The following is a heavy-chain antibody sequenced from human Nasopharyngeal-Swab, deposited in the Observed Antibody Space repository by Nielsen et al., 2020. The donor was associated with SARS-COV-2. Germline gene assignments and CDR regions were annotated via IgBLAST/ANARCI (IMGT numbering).Heavy chain of an antibody. Sequence: GGSLRLSCAASGFTFSSYAMHWVRQAPGKGLEWVAVISYDGSNKYYADSVKGRFTISRDNSKNTLYLQMNSLRAEDTAVYYCARTYYYDRFSGYYFDYWGQGTLVTVSS. CDR3: ARTYYYDRFSGYYFDY. CDR2: ISYDGSNK. CDR1: GFTFSSYA. J-gene: IGHJ4*02. V-gene: IGHV3-30*14. D-gene: IGHD3-22*01.